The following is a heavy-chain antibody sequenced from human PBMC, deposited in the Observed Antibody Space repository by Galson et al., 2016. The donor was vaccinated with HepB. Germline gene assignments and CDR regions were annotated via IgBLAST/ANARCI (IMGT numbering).Heavy chain of an antibody. V-gene: IGHV3-64*05. CDR2: ITIYGGRT. J-gene: IGHJ4*02. D-gene: IGHD3-3*01. CDR1: GFPFSSYA. Sequence: SLRLSCAASGFPFSSYAMYWVRQAPGKGLEFVSAITIYGGRTQYADSVKGRFTISRDDSKKTLNVQMSRRRTEDTAVYYCVRGRVNDFWSGYTERAPHYFDSWGQGNLVTVSS. CDR3: VRGRVNDFWSGYTERAPHYFDS.